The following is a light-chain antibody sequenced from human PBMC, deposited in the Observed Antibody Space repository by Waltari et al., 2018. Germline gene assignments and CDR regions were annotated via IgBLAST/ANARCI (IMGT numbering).Light chain of an antibody. CDR2: SVT. CDR3: CSYAGRYTMI. Sequence: QSALTQPRSVSGSPGQTVTISCTGPHRYIGEYQYVSWFQLHPGKAPKLIIYSVTDRPSGVPHRFSGSKSGSTASLTISGLQPEDEGDYFCCSYAGRYTMIFGGGTRLTVL. V-gene: IGLV2-11*01. CDR1: HRYIGEYQY. J-gene: IGLJ2*01.